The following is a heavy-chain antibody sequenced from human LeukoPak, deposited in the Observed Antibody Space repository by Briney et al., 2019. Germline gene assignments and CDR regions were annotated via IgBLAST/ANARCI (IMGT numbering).Heavy chain of an antibody. Sequence: SETLSLTCTVSGGSVSSGSYYWSWIRQPPGKGLEWIGYIYYSGSTNYNPSLKSRVTISVATSKNQFSPKLSSVTAADTAVYYCASGFSGYAYYYYGMDVWGKGTTVTVSS. CDR1: GGSVSSGSYY. V-gene: IGHV4-61*01. J-gene: IGHJ6*04. CDR3: ASGFSGYAYYYYGMDV. CDR2: IYYSGST. D-gene: IGHD5-12*01.